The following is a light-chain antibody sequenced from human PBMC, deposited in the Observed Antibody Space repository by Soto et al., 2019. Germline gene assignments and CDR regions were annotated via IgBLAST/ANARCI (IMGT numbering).Light chain of an antibody. CDR3: QQCNGYSRT. J-gene: IGKJ1*01. V-gene: IGKV1-5*01. CDR2: DAS. Sequence: DIQMTQSPSSVSASVGDRVTITCRASQGISSWLAWYQQKPGKAPKLLIYDASSLERGVPSRFSGSGSGTEFTLTISSLQPDDFATYYCQQCNGYSRTFGQGTKVDIK. CDR1: QGISSW.